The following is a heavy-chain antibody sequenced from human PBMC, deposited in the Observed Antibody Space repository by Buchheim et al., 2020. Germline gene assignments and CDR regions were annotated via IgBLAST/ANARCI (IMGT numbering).Heavy chain of an antibody. Sequence: QVQLVESGGGVVQPGRSLRLSCAASGFTFSSYGMHWVRQAPGKGLEWVAVISYDGSNKYYADSVKGRFTISRDNSKNTLYLQMNSLRAEDTAVYYCAKLITIFGVVTEYGMDVWGQGTT. CDR1: GFTFSSYG. V-gene: IGHV3-30*18. CDR2: ISYDGSNK. CDR3: AKLITIFGVVTEYGMDV. D-gene: IGHD3-3*01. J-gene: IGHJ6*02.